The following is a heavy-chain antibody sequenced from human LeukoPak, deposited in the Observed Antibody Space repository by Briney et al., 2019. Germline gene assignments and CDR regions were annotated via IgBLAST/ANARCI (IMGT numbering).Heavy chain of an antibody. CDR3: ARGQSVPGTAY. D-gene: IGHD1/OR15-1a*01. V-gene: IGHV4-38-2*02. J-gene: IGHJ4*02. CDR1: GGSISSYY. CDR2: IHHSGRT. Sequence: PSETLSLTCTVSGGSISSYYWSWIRQPPGKGLEWIGSIHHSGRTYYNPSLKSRVTISADTSKNLFSLTMTSVTATDTAVYYCARGQSVPGTAYWGQGTLVTVSS.